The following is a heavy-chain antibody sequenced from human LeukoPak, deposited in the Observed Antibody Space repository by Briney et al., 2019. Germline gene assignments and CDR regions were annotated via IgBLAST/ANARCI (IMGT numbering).Heavy chain of an antibody. CDR3: AKDQSGSSGPLY. Sequence: PGRSLRLSCAASGFTFSSYGMHWVRQAPGKGLEWVAVISYDGSNKYYADSVKGRFTISRDNSKNTLYLQMNSLRAEDTAVYYCAKDQSGSSGPLYWGQGTLVTVSS. CDR1: GFTFSSYG. V-gene: IGHV3-30*18. D-gene: IGHD3-22*01. J-gene: IGHJ4*02. CDR2: ISYDGSNK.